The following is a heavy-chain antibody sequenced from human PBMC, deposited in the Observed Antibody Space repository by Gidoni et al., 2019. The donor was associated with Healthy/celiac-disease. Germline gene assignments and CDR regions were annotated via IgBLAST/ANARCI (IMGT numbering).Heavy chain of an antibody. D-gene: IGHD3-22*01. CDR2: ISGSGGST. CDR1: GFTFSSEA. CDR3: AKVGFYDSSGYYDY. V-gene: IGHV3-23*01. Sequence: EVQLLESGGGLVQPGGSLSLYCAASGFTFSSEAMSWVRQAPGKGLEWVSAISGSGGSTYYADSVKGRFTISRDNSKNTLYLQMNSLRAEDTAVYYCAKVGFYDSSGYYDYWGQGTLVTVSS. J-gene: IGHJ4*02.